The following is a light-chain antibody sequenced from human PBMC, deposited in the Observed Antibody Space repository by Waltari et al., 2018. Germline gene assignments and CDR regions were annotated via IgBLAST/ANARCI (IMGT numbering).Light chain of an antibody. J-gene: IGKJ5*01. CDR3: QQYGSSPPIT. Sequence: EIVLTQSPGTLSLSPGERATLSCRASQSVSSSYLAWYQQKPGPAPSLLIYVGSSRATGITDRCSGSGSGTDFTLTISRLEPEDFAVYYCQQYGSSPPITFGQGTRLEIK. V-gene: IGKV3-20*01. CDR1: QSVSSSY. CDR2: VGS.